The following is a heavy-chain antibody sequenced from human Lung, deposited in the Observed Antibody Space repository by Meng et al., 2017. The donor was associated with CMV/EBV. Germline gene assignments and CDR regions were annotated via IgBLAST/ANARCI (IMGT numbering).Heavy chain of an antibody. V-gene: IGHV3-48*01. CDR2: ICSASGTT. CDR3: ARDKECSSASCDWDYYYYYGMDV. D-gene: IGHD2-2*01. CDR1: GFTFRSYS. J-gene: IGHJ6*02. Sequence: GESXKISCAASGFTFRSYSMNWVRQAPGKGLEWLSYICSASGTTYYADSVKGRLTISRDNAKNSLYLQMNSLRAEDTAVDYCARDKECSSASCDWDYYYYYGMDVWGQGTTVTVSS.